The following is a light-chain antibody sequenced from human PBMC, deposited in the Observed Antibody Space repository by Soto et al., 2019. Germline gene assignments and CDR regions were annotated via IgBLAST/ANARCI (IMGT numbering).Light chain of an antibody. CDR1: QTVRNNY. J-gene: IGKJ3*01. Sequence: EFVLTQSPGTLSLSPGERATLSCRASQTVRNNYLAWYQQKPGQAPRLLIYDASSRATGIPDRFSGGGSGTDFTLTISRLEPEDFAVYYCQQLNSYPLTFGPGTKVDIK. V-gene: IGKV3D-20*02. CDR2: DAS. CDR3: QQLNSYPLT.